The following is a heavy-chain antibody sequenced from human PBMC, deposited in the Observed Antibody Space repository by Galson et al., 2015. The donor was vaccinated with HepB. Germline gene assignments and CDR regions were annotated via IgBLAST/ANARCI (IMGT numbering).Heavy chain of an antibody. J-gene: IGHJ4*02. CDR2: INPNSGGT. CDR3: AREPYSSSWPTLYYFDY. V-gene: IGHV1-2*02. D-gene: IGHD6-13*01. Sequence: SVKVSCKASGYTFTGYYMHWVRQAPGQGLEWMGWINPNSGGTNYAQKFQGRVTMTRDTSISTAYMELSRLRSDDTAVYYCAREPYSSSWPTLYYFDYWGQGTLVTVSS. CDR1: GYTFTGYY.